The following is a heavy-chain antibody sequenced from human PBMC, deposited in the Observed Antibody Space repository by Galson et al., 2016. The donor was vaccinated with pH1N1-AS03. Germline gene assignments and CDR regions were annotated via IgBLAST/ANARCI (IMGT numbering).Heavy chain of an antibody. Sequence: SLRLSCAASGFGFSFSRYSVNWVRQAPGKGLEWVSSISSRSSDTYYADSVKGRFTISGDNARRPQYLQMNSLRAEDTAVDYCATNIQQRYTSKWYKFDHWGPGTLVTVSS. CDR2: ISSRSSDT. D-gene: IGHD6-13*01. V-gene: IGHV3-21*01. J-gene: IGHJ4*02. CDR1: GFGFSFSRYS. CDR3: ATNIQQRYTSKWYKFDH.